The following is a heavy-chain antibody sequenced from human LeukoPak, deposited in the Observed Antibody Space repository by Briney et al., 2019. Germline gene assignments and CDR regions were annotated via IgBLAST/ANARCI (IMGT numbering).Heavy chain of an antibody. CDR1: GGSIGTYY. J-gene: IGHJ5*01. D-gene: IGHD2/OR15-2a*01. V-gene: IGHV4-59*12. CDR3: ARTAGAVTTYWRFDS. CDR2: IYYSGST. Sequence: SETLSLTCTVSGGSIGTYYWSWIRQSPGQGLEWIGEIYYSGSTYYNPSLNSRLTMAVDTSKNQFSLKLTSVTDADTAVYYCARTAGAVTTYWRFDSWGQGTQVTVAS.